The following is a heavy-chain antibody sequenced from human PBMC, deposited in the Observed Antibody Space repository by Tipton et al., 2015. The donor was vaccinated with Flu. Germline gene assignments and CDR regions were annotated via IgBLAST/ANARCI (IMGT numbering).Heavy chain of an antibody. D-gene: IGHD6-19*01. CDR3: AGIAVAGIFDY. J-gene: IGHJ4*02. CDR1: GGSISSYY. Sequence: TLSLTCTVSGGSISSYYWSWIRQPAGKGLEWIGRIYTSWSTNYNPSLKSRVTMSVDTSKNQFSLKLSSVTAADTAVYYCAGIAVAGIFDYWGQGTLVTVSS. CDR2: IYTSWST. V-gene: IGHV4-4*07.